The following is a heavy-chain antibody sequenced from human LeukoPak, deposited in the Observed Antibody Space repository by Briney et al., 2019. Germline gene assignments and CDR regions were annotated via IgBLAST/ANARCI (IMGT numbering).Heavy chain of an antibody. J-gene: IGHJ5*02. CDR1: GFTFSSCT. CDR2: ISSNGGST. Sequence: PGGSLRLSCAASGFTFSSCTIHWVRQAPGTGPEYVSTISSNGGSTYYANSVKGRFTISRDNSKNTLYLQMGSLRAEDMAVYYAATDWFDPWGQGTLVTVSS. CDR3: ATDWFDP. V-gene: IGHV3-64*01.